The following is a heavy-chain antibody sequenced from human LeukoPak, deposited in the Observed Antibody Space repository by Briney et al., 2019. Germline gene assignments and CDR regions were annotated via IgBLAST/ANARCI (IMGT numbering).Heavy chain of an antibody. CDR1: GGSISSGGYY. CDR2: IYYSGST. Sequence: SQTLSLTCTVSGGSISSGGYYWSWIRQHPGKGLEWIGYIYYSGSTYYNPSLKSRVTISVDTSKNQFSLKLNAVTAADAAFYYCARSGAFSSGAVDPWGQGSLVTVSS. V-gene: IGHV4-31*03. J-gene: IGHJ5*02. CDR3: ARSGAFSSGAVDP. D-gene: IGHD3-22*01.